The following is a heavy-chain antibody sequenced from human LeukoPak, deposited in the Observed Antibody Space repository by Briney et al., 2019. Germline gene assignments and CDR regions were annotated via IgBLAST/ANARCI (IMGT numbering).Heavy chain of an antibody. CDR1: GDSISSSSYY. Sequence: SETLSLTCTVSGDSISSSSYYWGWIRQPPGKGLEWIGSFYYSGSTYYNPSLKSRVTISVDTSKNQFSLKLSSVTAADTAVYYCARVKAAAGTGGWFDPWGQGTLVTVSS. CDR3: ARVKAAAGTGGWFDP. J-gene: IGHJ5*02. CDR2: FYYSGST. D-gene: IGHD6-13*01. V-gene: IGHV4-39*01.